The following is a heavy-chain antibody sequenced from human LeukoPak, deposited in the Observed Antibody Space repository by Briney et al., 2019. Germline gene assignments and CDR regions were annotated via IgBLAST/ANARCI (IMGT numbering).Heavy chain of an antibody. V-gene: IGHV5-51*01. CDR3: VRGGGDSGDFDY. J-gene: IGHJ4*02. CDR1: GFLFTDYW. CDR2: VYPIDSDT. D-gene: IGHD2-21*02. Sequence: GESLKISCMGSGFLFTDYWIGWVRLMHGKGLEWMAIVYPIDSDTRYTPSFEGQVTTSADRSISSAYLQLRSLQASDTAMYYCVRGGGDSGDFDYWGQGTLVTVSS.